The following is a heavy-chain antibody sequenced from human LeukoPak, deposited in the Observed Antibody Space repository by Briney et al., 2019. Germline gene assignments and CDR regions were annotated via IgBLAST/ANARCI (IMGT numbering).Heavy chain of an antibody. D-gene: IGHD1-26*01. CDR1: GYTFSSFG. CDR2: ISADTVNT. Sequence: GASVKVSCKATGYTFSSFGISWVRQAPGQGLEWLGWISADTVNTKYTEKLQGRVTMTRDTSTSTAYMELRSLRSDDTAVYYCARAGSGSYLDWGQGTLVTVSS. CDR3: ARAGSGSYLD. V-gene: IGHV1-18*01. J-gene: IGHJ4*02.